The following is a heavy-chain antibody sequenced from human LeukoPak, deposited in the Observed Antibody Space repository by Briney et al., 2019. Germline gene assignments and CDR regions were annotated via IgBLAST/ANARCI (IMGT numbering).Heavy chain of an antibody. CDR1: GGSISSSSYY. D-gene: IGHD3-9*01. J-gene: IGHJ4*02. CDR3: ARHLRLGYYFDY. CDR2: IYYSGGT. Sequence: PSETLSLTCTVSGGSISSSSYYWGWIRQPPGKGLEWIGSIYYSGGTYYNPSLKSRVTISVDTSKNQFSLKLSSVTAADTAVYYCARHLRLGYYFDYWGQGTLVTVSS. V-gene: IGHV4-39*01.